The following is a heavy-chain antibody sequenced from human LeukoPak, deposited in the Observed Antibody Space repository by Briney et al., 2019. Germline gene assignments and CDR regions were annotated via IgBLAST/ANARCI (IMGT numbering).Heavy chain of an antibody. V-gene: IGHV4-34*01. J-gene: IGHJ4*02. Sequence: PGGSLRLSCAGSGFTLSDHYMDWVRQPPGKGLEWIGEINHSGSTNYNPSLKSRVTISVDTSKNQFSLKLSSVTAADTAVYYCARGRGGWGFLLTAADLRNFDYWGQGTLVTVSS. CDR3: ARGRGGWGFLLTAADLRNFDY. CDR2: INHSGST. CDR1: GFTLSDHY. D-gene: IGHD2-21*01.